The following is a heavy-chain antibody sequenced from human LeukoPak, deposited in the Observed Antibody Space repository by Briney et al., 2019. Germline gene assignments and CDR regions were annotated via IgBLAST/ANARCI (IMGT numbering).Heavy chain of an antibody. Sequence: PSETLSLTCTVSGGSVNSSGYYWTWIRQHPGKGLEWLGYIYYSGRTYYNPSLKSRITISLDTSKNQFSLNLTSVSAADTAFYFCARSSDYGDYDWGQGILITVSS. CDR2: IYYSGRT. CDR3: ARSSDYGDYD. D-gene: IGHD4-17*01. CDR1: GGSVNSSGYY. J-gene: IGHJ4*02. V-gene: IGHV4-31*03.